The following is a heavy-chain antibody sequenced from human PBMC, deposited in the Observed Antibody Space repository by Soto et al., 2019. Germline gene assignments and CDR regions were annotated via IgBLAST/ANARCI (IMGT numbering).Heavy chain of an antibody. D-gene: IGHD1-26*01. Sequence: EVQLLESGGGLVQPGGSLRLSCAASGFTFSSYAMHWVRQAPGKGLEWVSTISGGGSTYYADSVKGRFTISRDNSKNTLHFQMTSLRAEDTAIYYCAKGNSDYSDFWGQGTLVTVSS. J-gene: IGHJ4*02. V-gene: IGHV3-23*01. CDR2: ISGGGST. CDR1: GFTFSSYA. CDR3: AKGNSDYSDF.